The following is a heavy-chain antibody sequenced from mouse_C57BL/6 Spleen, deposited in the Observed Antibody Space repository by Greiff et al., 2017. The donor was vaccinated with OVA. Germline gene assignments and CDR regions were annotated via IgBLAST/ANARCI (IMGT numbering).Heavy chain of an antibody. V-gene: IGHV1-80*01. Sequence: VQLQQSGAELVKPGASVKISCKASGYAFSSYWMNWVKQRPGKGLEWIGQIYPGDGDTNYNGKFKGQATLTADKSSSTAYMQLSSLTSEDSAVYICAREAYDSLVAYWGQGTLVTVSA. CDR2: IYPGDGDT. CDR1: GYAFSSYW. CDR3: AREAYDSLVAY. J-gene: IGHJ3*01. D-gene: IGHD2-4*01.